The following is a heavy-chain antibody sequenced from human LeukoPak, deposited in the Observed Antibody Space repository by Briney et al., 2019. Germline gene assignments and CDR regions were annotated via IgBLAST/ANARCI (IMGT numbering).Heavy chain of an antibody. CDR3: ATDVSPYYDSSGYYHLSY. V-gene: IGHV1-24*01. D-gene: IGHD3-22*01. CDR2: FDPEDGET. Sequence: ASVKVSCKVSGYTLTELSMHWVRQAPGKGLEWMGGFDPEDGETIYAQKFQGRVTMTEDTSTDTAYMELSSLRSEDTAVYYCATDVSPYYDSSGYYHLSYWGQGTLVTVSS. J-gene: IGHJ4*02. CDR1: GYTLTELS.